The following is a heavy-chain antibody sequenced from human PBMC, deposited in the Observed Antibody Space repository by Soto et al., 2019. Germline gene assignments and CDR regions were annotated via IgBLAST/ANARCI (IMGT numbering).Heavy chain of an antibody. D-gene: IGHD3-22*01. CDR1: GFTFTSSS. Sequence: GASVKVSCKASGFTFTSSSVQWVRQARGQRLEWIGWITVGTGNTNYAQKFQERVTLTRDMSTSTAYMGLSNLRSEDTAVYYCAAGDSSGYYGGWGQGTQVTVS. J-gene: IGHJ4*02. V-gene: IGHV1-58*01. CDR3: AAGDSSGYYGG. CDR2: ITVGTGNT.